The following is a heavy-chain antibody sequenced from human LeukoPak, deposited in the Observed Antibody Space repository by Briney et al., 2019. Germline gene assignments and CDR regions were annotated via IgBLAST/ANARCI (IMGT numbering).Heavy chain of an antibody. CDR3: AKAKRGYYSLDAFDI. V-gene: IGHV3-30*02. CDR1: GFTFSSYW. D-gene: IGHD3-3*01. J-gene: IGHJ3*02. Sequence: GGSLRLSCAASGFTFSSYWMSWVRQAPGKGLEWVAFIRYDGSNKYYADSVKGRFTISRDNSKNTLYLQMNSLRAEDTAVYYCAKAKRGYYSLDAFDIWGQGTMVTVSS. CDR2: IRYDGSNK.